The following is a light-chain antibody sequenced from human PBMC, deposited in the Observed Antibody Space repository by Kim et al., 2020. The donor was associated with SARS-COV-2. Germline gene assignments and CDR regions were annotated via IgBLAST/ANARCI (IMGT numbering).Light chain of an antibody. V-gene: IGKV4-1*01. Sequence: DIVMTQSPDSLAVSLGERATVNCKSSQSILYSSKSKNYLAWYQQKPGQSPKLLIYWASTRESGVPDRFIGSGSGTDFTLTISNLQAEDGAVYYCQQYYSIPYTFGQGTKLEI. CDR2: WAS. CDR1: QSILYSSKSKNY. J-gene: IGKJ2*01. CDR3: QQYYSIPYT.